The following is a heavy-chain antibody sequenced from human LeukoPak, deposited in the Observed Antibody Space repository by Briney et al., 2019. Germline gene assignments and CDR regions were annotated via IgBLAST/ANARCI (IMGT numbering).Heavy chain of an antibody. CDR3: ARAYSGYDFFDY. J-gene: IGHJ4*02. D-gene: IGHD5-12*01. Sequence: SVKVSCKASGYTFTGYYIHWVRQAPGQGLEWMGGIIPIFGTANYAQKFQGRVTITADESTSTAYMEVSSLRSEDTAVYYCARAYSGYDFFDYWGQGILVTVSS. CDR1: GYTFTGYY. CDR2: IIPIFGTA. V-gene: IGHV1-69*13.